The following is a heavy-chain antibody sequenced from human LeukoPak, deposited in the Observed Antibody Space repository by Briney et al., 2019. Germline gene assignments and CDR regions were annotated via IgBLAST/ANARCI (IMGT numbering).Heavy chain of an antibody. V-gene: IGHV1-69*05. Sequence: SVKVSCKASGGTFSSYAIRWMRQAPGQGLEWMGGIIPIFGTANYAQKFQGRVTITTDESTSTAYMELSSLRSEDTAVYYCARDSKRRSSSSGPFDYWGQGTLVSVSS. CDR1: GGTFSSYA. CDR2: IIPIFGTA. CDR3: ARDSKRRSSSSGPFDY. D-gene: IGHD6-6*01. J-gene: IGHJ4*02.